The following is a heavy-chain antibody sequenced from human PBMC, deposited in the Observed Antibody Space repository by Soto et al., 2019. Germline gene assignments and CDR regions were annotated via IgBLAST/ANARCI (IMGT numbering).Heavy chain of an antibody. CDR2: IWYDGSNK. Sequence: QVQLVESGGGVVQPGRSLRLSCAASGFTFSSYGMHWVRQAPGKGLEWVAVIWYDGSNKYYADPVKSRFTIYRDNSKNPLYLQMNSLRAEDTAVYYCATDSGSSYAADCWGQGTLVTVSS. J-gene: IGHJ4*02. CDR3: ATDSGSSYAADC. D-gene: IGHD1-26*01. V-gene: IGHV3-33*01. CDR1: GFTFSSYG.